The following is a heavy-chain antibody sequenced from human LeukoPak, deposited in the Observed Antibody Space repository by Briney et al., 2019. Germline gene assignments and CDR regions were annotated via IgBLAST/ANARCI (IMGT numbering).Heavy chain of an antibody. CDR3: ARVGGVVVVPAFGRGFDP. CDR1: GGTFSSYA. CDR2: IIPIFGTA. D-gene: IGHD2-2*01. Sequence: SVKVSCKASGGTFSSYAISWVRQTPGQGLEWMGGIIPIFGTANYAQKFQGRVTITADESTSTAYMELSSLRSEDTAVYYCARVGGVVVVPAFGRGFDPWGQGTLVTVSS. V-gene: IGHV1-69*13. J-gene: IGHJ5*02.